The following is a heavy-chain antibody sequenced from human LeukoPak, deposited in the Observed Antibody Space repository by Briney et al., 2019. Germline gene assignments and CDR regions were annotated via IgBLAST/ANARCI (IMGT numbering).Heavy chain of an antibody. CDR2: IYSGDSDT. CDR3: ARRGRRQQPLAFDI. CDR1: GYRFTRYW. J-gene: IGHJ3*02. Sequence: GGALETSLYGSGYRFTRYWIGWVRPVPGKGLERMGIIYSGDSDTRYSPSFQGQVTISADKSISTAYLQWSSLKASDTAMYYCARRGRRQQPLAFDIWGQGTMVTVS. V-gene: IGHV5-51*01. D-gene: IGHD6-13*01.